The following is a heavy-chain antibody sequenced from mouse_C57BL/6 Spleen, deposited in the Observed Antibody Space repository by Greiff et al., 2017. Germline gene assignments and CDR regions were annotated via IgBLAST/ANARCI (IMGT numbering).Heavy chain of an antibody. J-gene: IGHJ4*01. Sequence: VQLQQSGPELVKPGASVKISCKASGYTFTDYYMNWVKQSHGKSLEWIGDINPNNGGTSYNQKFKGKATLTVDKSSSTAYMELRSLTSEDSAVYYCAPIYYYGSSYDAMDYWGQGTSVTVSS. V-gene: IGHV1-26*01. CDR1: GYTFTDYY. D-gene: IGHD1-1*01. CDR2: INPNNGGT. CDR3: APIYYYGSSYDAMDY.